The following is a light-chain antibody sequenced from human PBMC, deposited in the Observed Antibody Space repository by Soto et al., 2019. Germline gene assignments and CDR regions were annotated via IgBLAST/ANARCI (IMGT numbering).Light chain of an antibody. CDR1: QSVSSSY. CDR2: GAS. J-gene: IGKJ1*01. V-gene: IGKV3-20*01. Sequence: EIVLTQSPGTLSLSPGERATLSCRASQSVSSSYLAWYQQKPGQAPRLLIYGASSRATGIPNRFSGRGSEADFTLTISRLEPEDFAVYYCHQYGSSSCTFGQGTKVEIK. CDR3: HQYGSSSCT.